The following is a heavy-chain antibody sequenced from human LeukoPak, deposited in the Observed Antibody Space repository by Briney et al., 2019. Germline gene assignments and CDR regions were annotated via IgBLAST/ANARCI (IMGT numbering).Heavy chain of an antibody. D-gene: IGHD6-19*01. J-gene: IGHJ3*02. V-gene: IGHV4-59*01. CDR3: ASGSIAVAGTTYAFDI. CDR2: IYYSGST. Sequence: SETLSLTCTVSGGSISSYYWSWIRQPPGKGLEWIGYIYYSGSTNYNPPLKSRVTISVDTSKNQFSLKLSSVTAADTAVYYCASGSIAVAGTTYAFDIWGQGTMVTVSS. CDR1: GGSISSYY.